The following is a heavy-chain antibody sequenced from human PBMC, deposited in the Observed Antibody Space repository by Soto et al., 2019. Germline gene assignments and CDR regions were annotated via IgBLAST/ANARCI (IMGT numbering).Heavy chain of an antibody. J-gene: IGHJ2*01. D-gene: IGHD5-12*01. CDR3: ARDGGGYPYWYFDL. V-gene: IGHV3-33*01. CDR1: GFTFSSYG. CDR2: IWYDGSNK. Sequence: GGSLRLSCAASGFTFSSYGMHWVRQAPGKGLEWVAVIWYDGSNKYYADSVKGRFTISRDNSKNTLYLQMNSLRAEDTAVYYCARDGGGYPYWYFDLWGRGTLVTVSS.